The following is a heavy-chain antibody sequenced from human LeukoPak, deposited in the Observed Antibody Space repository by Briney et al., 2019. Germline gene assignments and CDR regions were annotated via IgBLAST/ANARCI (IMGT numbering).Heavy chain of an antibody. CDR1: GFTFSSYG. Sequence: GGSLRLSCAASGFTFSSYGMHWVRQAPGKGLEWVAVISYDGSNKYYADSVKGRFTISRDNSKNTLYLQMNSLRAEDTAVYYCAKIIAAAGTSAFDIWGQGTMVTVSS. CDR3: AKIIAAAGTSAFDI. CDR2: ISYDGSNK. V-gene: IGHV3-30*18. J-gene: IGHJ3*02. D-gene: IGHD6-13*01.